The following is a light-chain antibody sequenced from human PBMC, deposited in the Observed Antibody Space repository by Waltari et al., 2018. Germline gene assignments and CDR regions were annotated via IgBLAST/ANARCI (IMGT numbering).Light chain of an antibody. CDR2: GNN. Sequence: QSVLTQPPSVSGAPGQRVTISCTGSSSSIGAGYDVNWYQQLPGTAPKRPIYGNNNRPSGVPDRFSGSKSGTSASLAITGLQAEDEADYYCQSYDSSLSGSVFGGGTILTVL. V-gene: IGLV1-40*01. CDR1: SSSIGAGYD. CDR3: QSYDSSLSGSV. J-gene: IGLJ2*01.